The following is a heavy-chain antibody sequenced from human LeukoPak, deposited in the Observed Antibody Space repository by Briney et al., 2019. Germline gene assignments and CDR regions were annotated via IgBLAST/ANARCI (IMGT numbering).Heavy chain of an antibody. J-gene: IGHJ6*03. CDR2: IYYSGST. CDR1: GGSISSSGYY. D-gene: IGHD2-21*01. V-gene: IGHV4-39*07. CDR3: ARTGESGYYYYMDV. Sequence: PSETLSLTCTVSGGSISSSGYYWGWIRQPPGKGLEWIGSIYYSGSTYYNPSLKSRVTISVDTSNNQFSLKLSSVTAADTAVYYCARTGESGYYYYMDVWGKGTTVTVSS.